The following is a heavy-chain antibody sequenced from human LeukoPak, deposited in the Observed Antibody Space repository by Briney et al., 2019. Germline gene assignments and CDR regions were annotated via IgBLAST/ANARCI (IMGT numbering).Heavy chain of an antibody. D-gene: IGHD1-26*01. CDR1: GGTFSSYA. CDR2: IIPIFGIA. J-gene: IGHJ4*02. CDR3: GRDDSGSYYGDY. V-gene: IGHV1-69*04. Sequence: SVKVSCKASGGTFSSYAISWVRQAPGQGLEWMGRIIPIFGIANYAQKFQGRVTITADKSTSTAYMELSSLGSEDTAVYYCGRDDSGSYYGDYWGQGTLVTVSS.